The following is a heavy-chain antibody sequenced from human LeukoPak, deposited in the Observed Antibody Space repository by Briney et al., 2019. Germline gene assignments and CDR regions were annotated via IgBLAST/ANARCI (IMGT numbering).Heavy chain of an antibody. V-gene: IGHV3-30-3*01. D-gene: IGHD1-1*01. J-gene: IGHJ4*02. CDR1: GSTFSSYA. CDR2: ISYDGSSK. CDR3: ARGRSTYYLDY. Sequence: GGSLRLSCAASGSTFSSYAMHWVRQAPGKGLEWVAVISYDGSSKYYADSVKGLFTISRDNSKNTLYLQMNSLRAKDTAVYYCARGRSTYYLDYWGQGTLVTVSS.